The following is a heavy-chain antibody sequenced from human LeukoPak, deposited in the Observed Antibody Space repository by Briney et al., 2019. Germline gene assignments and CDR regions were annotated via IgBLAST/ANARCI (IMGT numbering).Heavy chain of an antibody. CDR2: ISGSGAST. CDR3: AKGSRGYTNYYFDY. J-gene: IGHJ4*02. Sequence: GGSLRLSCASSGFSFSGYAMIWVRQAPGKGLELVSTISGSGASTFYADSVRGRFITSKDIPSNIVYLQMNSLRAEDTAVYYCAKGSRGYTNYYFDYWGQGTLVTGSS. D-gene: IGHD2-2*02. CDR1: GFSFSGYA. V-gene: IGHV3-23*01.